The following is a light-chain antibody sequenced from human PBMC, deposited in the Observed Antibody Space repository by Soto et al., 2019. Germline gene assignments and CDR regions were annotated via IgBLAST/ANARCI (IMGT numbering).Light chain of an antibody. CDR3: SSYTSGRLVV. Sequence: QSVLTQPASVSGSPGQSITISCTGTSRDVGFFDYVSWYQQHPGKAPKLLIYAVNKRPSGISIRFSGSKSGTAAALTISGLQAEDEDAYYCSSYTSGRLVVFGGGTKLTVL. CDR2: AVN. CDR1: SRDVGFFDY. J-gene: IGLJ2*01. V-gene: IGLV2-14*01.